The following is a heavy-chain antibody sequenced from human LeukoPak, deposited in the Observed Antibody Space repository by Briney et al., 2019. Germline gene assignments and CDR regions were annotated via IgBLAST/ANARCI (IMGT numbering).Heavy chain of an antibody. D-gene: IGHD3-10*01. CDR2: ISGSGGST. J-gene: IGHJ6*03. V-gene: IGHV3-23*01. Sequence: GGSLRLSCAASGFTFSSYAMSWVRQAPGKGLEWVSAISGSGGSTYYADSVKGRFTISRDNSKNTLYLQMNSLRAEDTAVYYCAKDRGGRRYYYYYYMDVWGKGTTVTVS. CDR3: AKDRGGRRYYYYYYMDV. CDR1: GFTFSSYA.